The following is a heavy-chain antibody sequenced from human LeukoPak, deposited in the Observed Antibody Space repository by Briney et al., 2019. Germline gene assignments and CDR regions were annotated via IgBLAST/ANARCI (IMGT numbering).Heavy chain of an antibody. Sequence: PGGSLRLSCAASGFTFSSYSMNWVRQAPGKGLEWVSYISSSSSTIYYADSVKGRFTISRDNAKNSLYLQMNSLRAEDTAVYYCARDDHGYSYGSYFDYWGQGTLVTVSS. D-gene: IGHD5-18*01. CDR2: ISSSSSTI. CDR1: GFTFSSYS. CDR3: ARDDHGYSYGSYFDY. V-gene: IGHV3-48*04. J-gene: IGHJ4*02.